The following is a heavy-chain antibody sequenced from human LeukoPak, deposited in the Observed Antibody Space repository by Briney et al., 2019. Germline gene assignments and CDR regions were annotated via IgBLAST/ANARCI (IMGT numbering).Heavy chain of an antibody. CDR1: GGSFSGYY. CDR2: INHSGST. CDR3: ARDMSRAFDI. J-gene: IGHJ3*02. Sequence: KPSETLSLTCAVYGGSFSGYYWSWIRQPPGKGLEWIGEINHSGSTNYNPSLKSRVTISVDTSKNQFSLKLSSVTAADTAVYYCARDMSRAFDIRGQGTMVTVSS. V-gene: IGHV4-34*01.